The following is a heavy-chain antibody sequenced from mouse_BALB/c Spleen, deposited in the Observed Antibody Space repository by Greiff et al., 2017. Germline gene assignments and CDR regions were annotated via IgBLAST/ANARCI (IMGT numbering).Heavy chain of an antibody. CDR3: ARSKGYYSFDY. Sequence: EVQRVESGGGLVQPGGSRKLSCAASGFTFSSFGMHWVRQAPEKGLEWVAYISSGSSTIYYADTVKGRFTISRDNPKNTLFLQMTSLRSEDTAMYYCARSKGYYSFDYWGQGTTLTVSS. CDR1: GFTFSSFG. J-gene: IGHJ2*01. CDR2: ISSGSSTI. D-gene: IGHD1-1*01. V-gene: IGHV5-17*02.